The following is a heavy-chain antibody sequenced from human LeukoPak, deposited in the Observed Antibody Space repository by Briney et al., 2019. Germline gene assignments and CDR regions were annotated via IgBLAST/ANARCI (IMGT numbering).Heavy chain of an antibody. Sequence: SETLSLTCTVSGYSISSGYYWGWIRQPPGKGLEWIGNIYPSGTTYYNPSLKTRVTISVDTSKNQFSLKLSSVTAADTAVYYCAREGACSGSSSVCHYYYYMDVWGKGTTVTVSS. V-gene: IGHV4-38-2*02. D-gene: IGHD6-6*01. CDR2: IYPSGTT. J-gene: IGHJ6*03. CDR3: AREGACSGSSSVCHYYYYMDV. CDR1: GYSISSGYY.